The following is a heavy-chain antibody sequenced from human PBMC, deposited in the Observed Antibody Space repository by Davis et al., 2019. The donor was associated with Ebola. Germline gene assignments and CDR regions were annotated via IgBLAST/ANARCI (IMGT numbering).Heavy chain of an antibody. CDR2: IGTRGDPT. J-gene: IGHJ3*02. Sequence: PGGSLRLSCAASGFTFSSYTMNWVRQAPGKGLEWVSYIGTRGDPTVYADSVKGRFTVSRDDANNSLSLLMNSLRDEGTAIYYCVRDYLFALDIWGQGTMVTVSS. CDR1: GFTFSSYT. V-gene: IGHV3-48*02. CDR3: VRDYLFALDI.